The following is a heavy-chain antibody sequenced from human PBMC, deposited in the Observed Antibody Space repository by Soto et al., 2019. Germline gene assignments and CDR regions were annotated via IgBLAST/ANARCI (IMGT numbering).Heavy chain of an antibody. CDR1: GFTFNNFW. CDR2: INNDGSDA. V-gene: IGHV3-74*01. J-gene: IGHJ1*01. D-gene: IGHD2-21*02. Sequence: DVRLVESGGGLVQPGGSLRLSCAASGFTFNNFWMHWVRQLPGKGLVWVSRINNDGSDATYADSVKGRFTISRDNAKNTVYLQMNSLSAEATGSYYCERMTDDHFDWGQGTLVTVSS. CDR3: ERMTDDHFD.